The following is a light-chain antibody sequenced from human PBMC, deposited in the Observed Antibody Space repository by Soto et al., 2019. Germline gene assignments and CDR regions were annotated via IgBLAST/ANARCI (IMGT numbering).Light chain of an antibody. Sequence: DIQMTQSPSSLSASAGDRVTITCRASQSISNYLNWYQQKPGKAPELLIYAASSLQTGVPSRFTGSGSGTAFTLTINNLQPEDFATYSCQQTHSTPWTFGQGTKVEI. CDR2: AAS. J-gene: IGKJ1*01. V-gene: IGKV1-39*01. CDR1: QSISNY. CDR3: QQTHSTPWT.